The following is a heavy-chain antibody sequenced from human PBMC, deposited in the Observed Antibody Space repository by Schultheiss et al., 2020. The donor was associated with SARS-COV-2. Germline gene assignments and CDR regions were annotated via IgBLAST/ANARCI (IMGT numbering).Heavy chain of an antibody. D-gene: IGHD4-17*01. J-gene: IGHJ1*01. CDR1: GYTFTSYY. CDR3: ARAYGDYGVAEYFQH. CDR2: INPSGGST. V-gene: IGHV1-46*01. Sequence: ASVKVSCKASGYTFTSYYMHWVRQAPGQGLEWMGIINPSGGSTSYAQKFQGRVTMTRDTSTSTVYMELSSLRSEDTAVYYCARAYGDYGVAEYFQHWGQGTLVTVSS.